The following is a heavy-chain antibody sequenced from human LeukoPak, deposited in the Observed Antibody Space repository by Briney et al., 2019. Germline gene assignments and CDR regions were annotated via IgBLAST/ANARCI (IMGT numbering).Heavy chain of an antibody. V-gene: IGHV3-21*04. CDR2: ISSSSSYI. CDR3: AKGDGYSGSYVEYFQH. J-gene: IGHJ1*01. Sequence: GGSLRLSCAASGFTFSSYSMNWVRQAPGKGLEWVSSISSSSSYIYYADSVKGRFTISRDNAKNSLYLQMNSLRAEDTAVYYCAKGDGYSGSYVEYFQHWGQGTLVTVSS. D-gene: IGHD1-26*01. CDR1: GFTFSSYS.